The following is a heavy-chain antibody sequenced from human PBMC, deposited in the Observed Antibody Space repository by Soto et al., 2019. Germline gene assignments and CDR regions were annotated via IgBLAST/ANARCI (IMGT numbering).Heavy chain of an antibody. V-gene: IGHV1-18*01. J-gene: IGHJ6*02. CDR1: GYTFTNYG. Sequence: ASVKVSCKASGYTFTNYGISWVRQAPGQGLEWMGWINVYNGNTKYAQKVQGRVTMTTDTSTSTVYMELRSLRSDDAAVYYCARAGAPPLYSCGMGVWGQGTPVTVS. CDR3: ARAGAPPLYSCGMGV. CDR2: INVYNGNT.